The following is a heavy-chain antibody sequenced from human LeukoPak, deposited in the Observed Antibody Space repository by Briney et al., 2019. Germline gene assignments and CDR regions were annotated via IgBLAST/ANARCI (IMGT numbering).Heavy chain of an antibody. J-gene: IGHJ4*02. CDR1: GFTFSRYG. D-gene: IGHD4-17*01. CDR3: AKVGDGDYYLDY. V-gene: IGHV3-33*06. CDR2: IFFDGSNK. Sequence: PGGSLRLSCAASGFTFSRYGVHWVRQAPGKGLEWVAVIFFDGSNKYYADSVKGRFTISRDNSKNTLYLQMNSLRAEDTAVYYCAKVGDGDYYLDYWGQGTLVTVSS.